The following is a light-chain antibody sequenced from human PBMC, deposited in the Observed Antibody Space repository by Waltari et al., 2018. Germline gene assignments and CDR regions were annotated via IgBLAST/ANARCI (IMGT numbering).Light chain of an antibody. CDR3: RPTYSAPMST. CDR2: ADS. J-gene: IGKJ2*01. Sequence: DIQLTQSPSSLSASIGDRVTITCRASESIASYLNWYQHKPGKAPNLLISADSNLQSGVPLRFSGSVSGTDCTHTISSLQPEDFATYYCRPTYSAPMSTFGRGTKLEIK. V-gene: IGKV1-39*01. CDR1: ESIASY.